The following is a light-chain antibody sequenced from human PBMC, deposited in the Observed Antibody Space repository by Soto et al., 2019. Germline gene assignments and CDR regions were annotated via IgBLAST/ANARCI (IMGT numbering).Light chain of an antibody. J-gene: IGKJ1*01. CDR1: QGISQY. Sequence: DIQMTQAPSSLSASVGDRVTITCRASQGISQYLAWYQQKPGKAPKLLIYAASTLQAGVPSRFSGSGSGTDFTLTSSSLQPDDIATYYCQKYNSAPVWFGQGTKVDIK. V-gene: IGKV1-27*01. CDR3: QKYNSAPVW. CDR2: AAS.